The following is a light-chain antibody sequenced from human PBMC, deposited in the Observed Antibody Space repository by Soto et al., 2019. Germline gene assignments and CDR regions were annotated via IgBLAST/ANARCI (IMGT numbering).Light chain of an antibody. CDR1: QSVRSSY. CDR2: DAS. CDR3: QQYGSSLLT. V-gene: IGKV3D-20*01. Sequence: EIVLTKSPATLSLSPGERATLSCGASQSVRSSYLAWYQQKPGLAPRLLIYDASSRATGIPDRFSGSGSGTEFTLTISRLEPEDFAVYYCQQYGSSLLTFGGGTKVEIK. J-gene: IGKJ4*01.